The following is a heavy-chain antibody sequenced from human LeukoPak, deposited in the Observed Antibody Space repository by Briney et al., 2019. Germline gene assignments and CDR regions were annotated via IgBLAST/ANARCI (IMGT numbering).Heavy chain of an antibody. CDR3: ARGGTLEYFQH. J-gene: IGHJ1*01. CDR1: GFTFSSYE. V-gene: IGHV3-48*03. Sequence: PGGSLRLSCAAPGFTFSSYEMNWVRQAPGKGLEWVSYISSSGSTIYYADSVKGRFTISRDNAKNSLYLQMNSLRAEDTAVYYCARGGTLEYFQHWGQGTLVTVSS. CDR2: ISSSGSTI.